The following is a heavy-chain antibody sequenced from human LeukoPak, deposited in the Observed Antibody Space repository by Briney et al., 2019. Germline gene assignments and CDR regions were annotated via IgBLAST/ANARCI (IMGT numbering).Heavy chain of an antibody. Sequence: SVKVSCKASGGTFSRSAISWVRQAPGQGLEWMGGIIPIFGTANYAQKFQGRVTITADESTSTAYMELSSLRSEDTAVYYCACGLEGMIDWEYYYYYMDVWGKGTTVTVSS. V-gene: IGHV1-69*13. D-gene: IGHD1-26*01. J-gene: IGHJ6*03. CDR2: IIPIFGTA. CDR1: GGTFSRSA. CDR3: ACGLEGMIDWEYYYYYMDV.